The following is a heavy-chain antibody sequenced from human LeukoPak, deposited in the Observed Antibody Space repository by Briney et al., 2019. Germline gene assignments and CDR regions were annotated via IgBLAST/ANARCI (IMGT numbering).Heavy chain of an antibody. J-gene: IGHJ3*02. CDR3: ARDRGYYDSSGYYWDAFDI. CDR2: ISSSSSYI. V-gene: IGHV3-21*01. CDR1: GFTFSYYS. D-gene: IGHD3-22*01. Sequence: GGSLRLSCAASGFTFSYYSMTWVRQAPGKGLEWVSSISSSSSYIYYADSVKGRFTISRDNAKNSLYLQMNSLRAEDAAVYYCARDRGYYDSSGYYWDAFDIWGQGTMVTVSS.